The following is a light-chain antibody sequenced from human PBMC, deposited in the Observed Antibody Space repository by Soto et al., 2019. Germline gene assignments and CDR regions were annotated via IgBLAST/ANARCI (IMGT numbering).Light chain of an antibody. V-gene: IGKV2-28*01. Sequence: IVMTQSPLSLPVTPGEPASISCRSSRSLLSSNGNNYLDWYLQKPGQSPQLLIYLGSNRASGVPDRFTGSESGTDFTLRISRVEAEDVGLYYCMQTLTVPLPFGGATNVEVQ. J-gene: IGKJ4*01. CDR1: RSLLSSNGNNY. CDR3: MQTLTVPLP. CDR2: LGS.